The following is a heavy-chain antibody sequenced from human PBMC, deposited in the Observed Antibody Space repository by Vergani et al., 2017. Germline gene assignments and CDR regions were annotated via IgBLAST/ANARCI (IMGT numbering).Heavy chain of an antibody. V-gene: IGHV3-23*01. Sequence: EVQLLESGGNLIQPGGSLRLFCGASGFTFSSYAMTWVRLAPGKGLQWVSAISGSGGNIFSTDSVKGRFTISRDNSQDTLYLQMNSLRAEDTAVYYYANESRSSSWQRVGYYIDYWGEGTLVTVSS. CDR1: GFTFSSYA. J-gene: IGHJ4*02. CDR3: ANESRSSSWQRVGYYIDY. D-gene: IGHD6-13*01. CDR2: ISGSGGNI.